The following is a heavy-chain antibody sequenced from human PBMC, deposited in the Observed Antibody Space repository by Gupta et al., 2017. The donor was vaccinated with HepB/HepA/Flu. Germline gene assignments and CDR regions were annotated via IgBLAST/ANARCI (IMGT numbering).Heavy chain of an antibody. D-gene: IGHD2/OR15-2a*01. V-gene: IGHV3-23*01. J-gene: IGHJ4*02. CDR2: ITHSGHRS. Sequence: EVQLLESGGALVQPGGSLRLSCAASGFTFRSYAMNWVRQAPGKGLEWVSAITHSGHRSAYADSLQGRVTISRDNSKHILYLQMNNLRADDTAMYYCVKDPTDYLSGNFDSWGQGTLVTVSS. CDR3: VKDPTDYLSGNFDS. CDR1: GFTFRSYA.